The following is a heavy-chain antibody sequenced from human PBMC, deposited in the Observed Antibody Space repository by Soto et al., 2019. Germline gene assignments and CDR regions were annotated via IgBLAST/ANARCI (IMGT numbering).Heavy chain of an antibody. D-gene: IGHD4-17*01. V-gene: IGHV1-8*01. CDR3: ARERYGVGYYFDY. CDR2: MNPNSGNT. CDR1: GYTFTSYD. Sequence: QVQLVQSGAEVKKPGASVKVSCKASGYTFTSYDINWARQATGQGLEWMGWMNPNSGNTGYAQTFQGRVTMTRNTSISTADLELSSLRSEDTAVYYCARERYGVGYYFDYWGQGTLVTVSA. J-gene: IGHJ4*02.